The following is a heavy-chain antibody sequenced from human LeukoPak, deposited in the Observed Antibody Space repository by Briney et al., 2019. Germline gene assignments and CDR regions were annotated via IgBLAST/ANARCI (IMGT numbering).Heavy chain of an antibody. J-gene: IGHJ4*02. D-gene: IGHD3-10*01. CDR2: IWYDGSNK. Sequence: GGSLRLSCAASGFXFSSYGMHWVRQAPGKGLEWVAVIWYDGSNKYYADSVKGRFTISRDNSKNTLYLQMNSLRAEDTAVYYCAREAEELLWFGDLADSWGQGTLVTVSS. CDR1: GFXFSSYG. CDR3: AREAEELLWFGDLADS. V-gene: IGHV3-33*01.